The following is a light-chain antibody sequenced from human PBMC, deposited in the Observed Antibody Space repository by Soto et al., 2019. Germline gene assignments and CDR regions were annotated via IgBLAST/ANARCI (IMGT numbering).Light chain of an antibody. Sequence: EIVMTQSPATLSVSPGERATLSCRASQSVSSNLAWYQQKPGQAPSLLIYGASTRATGTPARFSGSGSGTEFTLTISSLQSEDFAVYYCQQYIRWPLTFGGGTKGEIK. CDR2: GAS. V-gene: IGKV3-15*01. J-gene: IGKJ4*01. CDR3: QQYIRWPLT. CDR1: QSVSSN.